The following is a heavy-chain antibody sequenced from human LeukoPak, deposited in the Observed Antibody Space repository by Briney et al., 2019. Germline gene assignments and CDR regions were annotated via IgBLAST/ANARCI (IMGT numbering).Heavy chain of an antibody. Sequence: ASVKVSCKASGGTFSSYAISWVRQAPGQGLEWMGGIIPIFGTANYAQKFQGRVTITTDESTSTAYMELSSLRSEDTAVYYCARDIPPFSYSSSSGGFDYWGQGTLVTVSS. J-gene: IGHJ4*02. V-gene: IGHV1-69*05. CDR3: ARDIPPFSYSSSSGGFDY. CDR1: GGTFSSYA. D-gene: IGHD6-6*01. CDR2: IIPIFGTA.